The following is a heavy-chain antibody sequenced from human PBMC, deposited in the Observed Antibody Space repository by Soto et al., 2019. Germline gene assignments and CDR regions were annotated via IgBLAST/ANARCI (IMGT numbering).Heavy chain of an antibody. J-gene: IGHJ4*02. V-gene: IGHV4-4*02. CDR1: GASFTSNDL. CDR2: IYRTGST. CDR3: ASRDPGTSVDY. D-gene: IGHD1-7*01. Sequence: PSETLSLTCAVSGASFTSNDLWTCVRQPPGRGLEWIGEIYRTGSTNYNPSLKSRVTISLDKSENQFSLKVTSLTAADTAVYYCASRDPGTSVDYWGQGTLVTVSS.